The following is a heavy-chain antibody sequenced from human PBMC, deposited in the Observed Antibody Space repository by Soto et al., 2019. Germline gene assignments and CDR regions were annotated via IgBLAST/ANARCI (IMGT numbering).Heavy chain of an antibody. Sequence: GGSLRLSCAASGFTFSSYAMSWVRQAPGKGLEWVSAISGSGGSTYYADSVKGRFTISRDNSKNTLYLQMNSLRAEDTAVYYCAKDMVRGGRFSTDWFDPWGQGTLVTVSS. J-gene: IGHJ5*02. D-gene: IGHD3-10*01. V-gene: IGHV3-23*01. CDR3: AKDMVRGGRFSTDWFDP. CDR2: ISGSGGST. CDR1: GFTFSSYA.